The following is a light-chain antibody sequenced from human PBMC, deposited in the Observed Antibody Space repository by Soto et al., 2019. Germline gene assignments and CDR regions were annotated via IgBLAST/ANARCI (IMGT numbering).Light chain of an antibody. CDR1: QSVSSSY. Sequence: TQSPGTLSLSPGERATLSCRASQSVSSSYLAWYQQKPGQAPRLLIYGASSRATGIPDRFSGSGSGTDFTLTISRLEPEDFAVYYCQQLRTFGGGTKVDIK. J-gene: IGKJ4*01. CDR2: GAS. CDR3: QQLRT. V-gene: IGKV3-20*01.